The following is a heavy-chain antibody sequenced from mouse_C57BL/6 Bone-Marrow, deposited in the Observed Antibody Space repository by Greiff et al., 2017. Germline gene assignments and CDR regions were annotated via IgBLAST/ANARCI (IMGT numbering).Heavy chain of an antibody. CDR1: GFTFSDYY. J-gene: IGHJ4*01. CDR3: ARAGDYYGSSYGYYAMDY. D-gene: IGHD1-1*01. CDR2: INYDGSST. V-gene: IGHV5-16*01. Sequence: EVQRVESEGGLVQPGSSMKLSCTASGFTFSDYYMAWVRQVPEKGLEWVANINYDGSSTYYLDPFKSRFIISRDNATNILYLQMSSLKSEHTATYYCARAGDYYGSSYGYYAMDYWGQGTSVTVSS.